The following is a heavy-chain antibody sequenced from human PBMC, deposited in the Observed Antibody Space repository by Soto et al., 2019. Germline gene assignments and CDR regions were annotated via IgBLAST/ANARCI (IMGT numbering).Heavy chain of an antibody. CDR3: ASRLTTPVPFVDY. D-gene: IGHD4-17*01. Sequence: ASVKVSCKASGYTFTGYYMHWVRQAPGQRLEWMGWINAGNGNTKYSQKFQGRVTITRDTSASTAYMELSSLRSEDTAVYYCASRLTTPVPFVDYWGQGTLVTVSS. CDR1: GYTFTGYY. V-gene: IGHV1-3*01. CDR2: INAGNGNT. J-gene: IGHJ4*02.